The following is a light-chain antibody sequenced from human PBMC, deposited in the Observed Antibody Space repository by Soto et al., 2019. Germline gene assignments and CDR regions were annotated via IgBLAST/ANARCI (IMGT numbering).Light chain of an antibody. J-gene: IGKJ1*01. CDR1: QSISDW. CDR3: QQYHSYPPT. V-gene: IGKV1-5*01. Sequence: IRMTQSPSTLSASVVDIVTITFLASQSISDWLAWYQQKPGKAPKLLIYAASTLQSGVPSRFSGSGSGTDFTLTISCLQSEDFATYYCQQYHSYPPTFGQGTKVDIK. CDR2: AAS.